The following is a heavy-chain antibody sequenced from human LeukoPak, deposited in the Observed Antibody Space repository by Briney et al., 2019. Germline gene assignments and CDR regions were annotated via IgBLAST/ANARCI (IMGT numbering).Heavy chain of an antibody. CDR1: GFTFSSYW. D-gene: IGHD3-10*01. CDR3: ARESYYGSGNMDV. Sequence: PGGSLRLSWAASGFTFSSYWMSWVRQAPGKGLEWVANIKQDGSEKYYVDSVKGRFTISRDNAKNSLYLQMNSLRAEDTAVYYCARESYYGSGNMDVWGKGTTVTVSS. V-gene: IGHV3-7*01. J-gene: IGHJ6*03. CDR2: IKQDGSEK.